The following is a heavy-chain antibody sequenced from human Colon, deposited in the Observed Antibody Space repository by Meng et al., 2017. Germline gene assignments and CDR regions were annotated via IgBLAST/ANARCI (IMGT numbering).Heavy chain of an antibody. CDR1: GVSVTAGQF. J-gene: IGHJ4*02. V-gene: IGHV4-4*02. D-gene: IGHD6-19*01. CDR2: FHYTGPI. CDR3: AASSGWYRIDS. Sequence: VRVTGSGPGLGKPSVTLSLTCGVSGVSVTAGQFSTWARPPPGKGLEWIGEFHYTGPINYKPSLMSRVTISVDASRNQFSLRLTSVTAADTAVYYCAASSGWYRIDSWGQGTLVTVSS.